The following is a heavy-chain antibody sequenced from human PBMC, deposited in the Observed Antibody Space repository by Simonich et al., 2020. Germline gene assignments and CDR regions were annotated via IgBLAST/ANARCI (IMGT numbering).Heavy chain of an antibody. D-gene: IGHD1-26*01. V-gene: IGHV3-30*07. Sequence: QVQLVESGGGVVQPGRSLRLSCAASGFTFSSYAMHWVRQAPGKGLGGGAVISYDGSNKNYADSVKGRFTISRDNSKNTLYLQMNSLRAEDTAVYYCAREGAGNDAFDIWGQGTMVTVSS. CDR3: AREGAGNDAFDI. CDR1: GFTFSSYA. CDR2: ISYDGSNK. J-gene: IGHJ3*02.